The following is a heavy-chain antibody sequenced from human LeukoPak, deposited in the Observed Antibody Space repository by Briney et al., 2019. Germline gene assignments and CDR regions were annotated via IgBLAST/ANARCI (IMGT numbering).Heavy chain of an antibody. D-gene: IGHD1-26*01. V-gene: IGHV3-15*01. Sequence: GGSLRLSCAASGFTFSNAWMSWVRQAPGKGLEWVGRIKSKADGGTTDYAAPVKDRFTISRDDSKNTLYLQMNSLKTEDTAVYYCTTEHTLGKVGAIDYWGKGTLVTVSS. CDR2: IKSKADGGTT. J-gene: IGHJ4*02. CDR3: TTEHTLGKVGAIDY. CDR1: GFTFSNAW.